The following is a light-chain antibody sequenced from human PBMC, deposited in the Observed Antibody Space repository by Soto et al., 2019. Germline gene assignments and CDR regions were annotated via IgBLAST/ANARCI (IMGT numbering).Light chain of an antibody. CDR1: SSNSGAGYD. Sequence: QAVVTQPPSVSGAPGQKVTISCTGSSSNSGAGYDVHWYQQLPGTAPKLLIYANTNRPSGVPDRFSGSKSGTSASLAITGLQAEDEADYYCQSYDSALRGVLFGGGTKVTVL. J-gene: IGLJ2*01. CDR3: QSYDSALRGVL. V-gene: IGLV1-40*01. CDR2: ANT.